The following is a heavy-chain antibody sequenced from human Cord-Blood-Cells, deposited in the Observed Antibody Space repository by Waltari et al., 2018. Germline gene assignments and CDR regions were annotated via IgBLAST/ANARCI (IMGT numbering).Heavy chain of an antibody. CDR1: GGSFSGYY. V-gene: IGHV4-34*01. J-gene: IGHJ5*02. D-gene: IGHD7-27*01. CDR3: ARDRVPTGDRAGWFDP. CDR2: INHSGST. Sequence: QVQLQQWGAGLLKPSETLSLTCAVYGGSFSGYYWSWIRQPPGKGLEWIGEINHSGSTNYNPSLKSRVTISVDTSKNQFSLKLSSVTAADTAVYYCARDRVPTGDRAGWFDPWGQGTLVTVSS.